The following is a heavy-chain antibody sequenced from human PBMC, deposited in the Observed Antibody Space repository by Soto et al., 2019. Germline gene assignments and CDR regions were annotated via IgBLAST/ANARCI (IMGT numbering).Heavy chain of an antibody. CDR3: SIGSWSAETFDV. Sequence: QVHLIQSGAEVKKPGSSVKVSCKAAGGTFNTYTLIWVRQAPGHGLEWMGRIIPMLTVTNSAQKFQGRLSLVAERSAGPAFMELPSVRSDDSAVYYCSIGSWSAETFDVWGQGTIVTVSS. V-gene: IGHV1-69*02. J-gene: IGHJ3*01. D-gene: IGHD2-2*01. CDR2: IIPMLTVT. CDR1: GGTFNTYT.